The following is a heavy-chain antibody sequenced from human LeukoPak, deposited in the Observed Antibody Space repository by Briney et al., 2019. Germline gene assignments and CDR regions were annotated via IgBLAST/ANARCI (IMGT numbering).Heavy chain of an antibody. J-gene: IGHJ4*01. CDR1: GYTFTSYY. D-gene: IGHD2-15*01. Sequence: GASVKVSCKASGYTFTSYYMHWVRQAPGQGLEWMGFINPSGGSTSYAQEFLDRVTMTRDISTSTVYMELSSLRSEDTAVYYCARNVGSGFDYWGHGSLVTVSS. V-gene: IGHV1-46*01. CDR2: INPSGGST. CDR3: ARNVGSGFDY.